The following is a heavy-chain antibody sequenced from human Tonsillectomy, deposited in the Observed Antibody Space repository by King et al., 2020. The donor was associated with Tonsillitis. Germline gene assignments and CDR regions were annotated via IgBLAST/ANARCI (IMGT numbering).Heavy chain of an antibody. CDR3: AKGSGRPI. Sequence: VQLVESGGGLVQPGGSLRLSGAASGFTFSNYAMSWVRQDPGKGLEWVAAISVNGGSTYYADSVKGRFTISRDNSKNTLYLQMNSLRAEDTAVYYCAKGSGRPIWGQGTMVTVSS. CDR1: GFTFSNYA. CDR2: ISVNGGST. J-gene: IGHJ3*02. V-gene: IGHV3-23*04.